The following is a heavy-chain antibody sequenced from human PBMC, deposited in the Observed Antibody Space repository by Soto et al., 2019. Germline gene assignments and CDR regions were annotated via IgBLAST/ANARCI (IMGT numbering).Heavy chain of an antibody. J-gene: IGHJ5*02. D-gene: IGHD3-3*01. CDR1: GGSISSSSYY. CDR2: IYYSGST. CDR3: ATQNRITIFGVVFNWLDP. V-gene: IGHV4-39*01. Sequence: PSETLSLTCTVSGGSISSSSYYWGWIRQPPGKGLEWIGSIYYSGSTYYNPSLKSRVTISVDTSKNQFSLKLSSVTAADTAVYYCATQNRITIFGVVFNWLDPWGQGTLVTVSS.